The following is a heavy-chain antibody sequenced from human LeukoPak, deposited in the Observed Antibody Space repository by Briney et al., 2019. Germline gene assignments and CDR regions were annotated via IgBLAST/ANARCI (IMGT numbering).Heavy chain of an antibody. CDR1: GFTFSSYA. D-gene: IGHD5-24*01. Sequence: GGSLRLSCAASGFTFSSYAMHWVRQAPGKGLEWVAVISYDGSNKYYADSVKGRFTISRDNSKNTLYLQMNSLRAEDTAVYYCARVSLRWLWGDYYGMDVWGQGTTVTVSS. CDR3: ARVSLRWLWGDYYGMDV. CDR2: ISYDGSNK. J-gene: IGHJ6*02. V-gene: IGHV3-30-3*01.